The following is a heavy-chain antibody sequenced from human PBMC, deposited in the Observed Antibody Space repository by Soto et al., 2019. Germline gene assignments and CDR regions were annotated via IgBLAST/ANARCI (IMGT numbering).Heavy chain of an antibody. CDR2: ISYDGSNK. CDR1: GFTFSSYG. V-gene: IGHV3-30*18. CDR3: AKDRGERGYYYYGMDV. D-gene: IGHD1-26*01. Sequence: PGGSLRLSCAASGFTFSSYGMHWVRQAPGKGLEWVAVISYDGSNKYYADSVKGRFTISRDNSKNTLYLQMNSLRAEDTAVYYCAKDRGERGYYYYGMDVWGQGTTVTVSS. J-gene: IGHJ6*02.